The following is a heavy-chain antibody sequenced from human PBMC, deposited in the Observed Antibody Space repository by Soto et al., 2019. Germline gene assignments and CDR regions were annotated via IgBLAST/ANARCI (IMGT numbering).Heavy chain of an antibody. Sequence: SETLSLTCAVSGGSISRGGYSWSWIRQPPGKGLEWIGYIYHSGSTYYNPSLKSRVTISVDRSKNQFSLMLRSVSAADTAVYYRARVGCSSTSCYTNRFDPWGQGTLVTDAS. J-gene: IGHJ5*02. V-gene: IGHV4-30-2*01. D-gene: IGHD2-2*02. CDR1: GGSISRGGYS. CDR2: IYHSGST. CDR3: ARVGCSSTSCYTNRFDP.